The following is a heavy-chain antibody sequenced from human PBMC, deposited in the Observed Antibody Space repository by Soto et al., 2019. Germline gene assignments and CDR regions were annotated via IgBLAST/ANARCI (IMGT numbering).Heavy chain of an antibody. CDR1: GGSFSDYS. CDR2: INHSGGT. V-gene: IGHV4-34*09. J-gene: IGHJ4*02. CDR3: ARELRDGNTYTPDY. Sequence: SETLSLTCAVYGGSFSDYSWTWIRQPPGKGLEWIGEINHSGGTNYNPSLKSRVTMSVDTSRNQFSLKLSSVTATDTAVYYCARELRDGNTYTPDYWGQGTLVTVSS.